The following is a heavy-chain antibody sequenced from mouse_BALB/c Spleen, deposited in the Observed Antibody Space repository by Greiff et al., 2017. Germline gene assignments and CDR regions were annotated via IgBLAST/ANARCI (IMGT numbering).Heavy chain of an antibody. J-gene: IGHJ1*01. V-gene: IGHV1-54*01. CDR2: INPGSGGT. Sequence: VQLQQSGPELVKPGASVKVSCKASGYAFTNYLIEWVKQRPGQGLEWIGVINPGSGGTNYNEKFKGKATLTADKSSSTAYMQLSSLTSDDSAVYFCARRYYGTTGWYFDVWGAGTTVTVSS. CDR1: GYAFTNYL. CDR3: ARRYYGTTGWYFDV. D-gene: IGHD1-1*01.